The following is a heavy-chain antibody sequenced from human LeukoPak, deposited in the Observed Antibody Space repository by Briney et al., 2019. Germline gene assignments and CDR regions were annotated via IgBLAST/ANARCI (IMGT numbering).Heavy chain of an antibody. Sequence: NPGGSLRLSCAASGFTFGSYSMNWVRQAPGKGLEWVSSISSSSSHIYYADSVRGRFTISRDNAKNSLYVQMNSLRAEDTAVYYCAGEHPSWGSSAFDIWGQGTMVTVSS. CDR3: AGEHPSWGSSAFDI. CDR2: ISSSSSHI. CDR1: GFTFGSYS. J-gene: IGHJ3*02. V-gene: IGHV3-21*01. D-gene: IGHD7-27*01.